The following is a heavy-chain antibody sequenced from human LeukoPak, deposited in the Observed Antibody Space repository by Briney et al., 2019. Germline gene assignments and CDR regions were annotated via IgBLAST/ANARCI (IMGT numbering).Heavy chain of an antibody. CDR2: LNSDGSNT. CDR1: GFAFSSSW. Sequence: PGGSLRLSCAASGFAFSSSWMHWVRQAPGKGLVWVSGLNSDGSNTIYADSVKGRFTIPRDNAKNTLYLQMNSLRAEDTAVYYCAKSGGYFDWTPYFDYWGQGTLVTVSS. D-gene: IGHD3-9*01. CDR3: AKSGGYFDWTPYFDY. J-gene: IGHJ4*02. V-gene: IGHV3-74*01.